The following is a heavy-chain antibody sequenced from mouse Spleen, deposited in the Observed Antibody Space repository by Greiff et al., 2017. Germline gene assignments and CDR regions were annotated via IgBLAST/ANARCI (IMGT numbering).Heavy chain of an antibody. J-gene: IGHJ2*01. CDR3: ALITTATYYFDY. CDR1: GFNIKDTY. D-gene: IGHD1-2*01. V-gene: IGHV14-3*02. Sequence: VQLQQSGAELVKPGASVKLSCTASGFNIKDTYMHWVKQRPEQGLEWIGRIDPANGNTKYDPKFQGKATITADTSSNTAYLQLSSLTSEDTAVYYCALITTATYYFDYWGQGTTLTVSS. CDR2: IDPANGNT.